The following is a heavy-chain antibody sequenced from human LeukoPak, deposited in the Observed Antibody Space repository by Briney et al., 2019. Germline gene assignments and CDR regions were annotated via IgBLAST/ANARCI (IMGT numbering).Heavy chain of an antibody. CDR2: IYSGGTT. CDR1: GFTVSSKH. CDR3: ARASSLGYCSSTSCYTPPYYYYYMDV. J-gene: IGHJ6*03. Sequence: GGSLRLSCAASGFTVSSKHMTWVRQAPGKGLEWASVIYSGGTTYYADSVKGRFTISKDNSNNTLYLQMNSLRAEDTAVYYCARASSLGYCSSTSCYTPPYYYYYMDVWGKGTTVTVSS. D-gene: IGHD2-2*01. V-gene: IGHV3-53*01.